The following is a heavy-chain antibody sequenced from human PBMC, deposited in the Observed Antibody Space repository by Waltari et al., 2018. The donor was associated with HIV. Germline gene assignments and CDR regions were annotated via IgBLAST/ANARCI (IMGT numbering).Heavy chain of an antibody. J-gene: IGHJ6*02. V-gene: IGHV4-30-4*01. CDR3: ARDCCDFWSGYSRHYYYGMDV. D-gene: IGHD3-3*01. CDR2: IYYSVST. CDR1: GGSISSGDYY. Sequence: QVQLQESGPGLVKPSQTLSLTCTVSGGSISSGDYYWIWIRQPPGKGLEWIGYIYYSVSTYYNPSLKSRVTISVDTSKNQFSLKLSSVTAADTAVYYCARDCCDFWSGYSRHYYYGMDVWGQGTTVTVSS.